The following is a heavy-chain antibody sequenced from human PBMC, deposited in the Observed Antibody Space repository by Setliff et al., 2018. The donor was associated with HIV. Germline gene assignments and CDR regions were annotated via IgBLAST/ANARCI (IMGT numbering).Heavy chain of an antibody. J-gene: IGHJ4*02. D-gene: IGHD6-13*01. CDR1: GDSVSGYY. CDR3: ARDRIEVIADFDS. V-gene: IGHV4-4*07. Sequence: PSETLSLTCAVSGDSVSGYYWSWIRQSAGRGLEWIGRVHSSATSNYNPSLKGRVAMSVDTAKNQFSLKLTSVSAADTAVYFCARDRIEVIADFDSWGQGTLVTVSS. CDR2: VHSSATS.